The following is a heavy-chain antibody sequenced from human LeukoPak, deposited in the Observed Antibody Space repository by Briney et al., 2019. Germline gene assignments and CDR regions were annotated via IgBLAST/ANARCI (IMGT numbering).Heavy chain of an antibody. CDR1: GFTFSGSA. Sequence: GGSLRLSXAASGFTFSGSAMHWVSQPFGKGLEWVGRIRSKGNNYSTAYAASVKGRFTISRDDSKNTAYLQMNSLKTEDTAVYYCTRLYDSGFDYWGQGTLVTVSS. V-gene: IGHV3-73*01. CDR2: IRSKGNNYST. D-gene: IGHD3-10*01. CDR3: TRLYDSGFDY. J-gene: IGHJ4*02.